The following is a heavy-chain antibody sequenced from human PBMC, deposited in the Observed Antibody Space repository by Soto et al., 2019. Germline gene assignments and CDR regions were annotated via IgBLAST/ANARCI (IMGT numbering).Heavy chain of an antibody. D-gene: IGHD6-13*01. Sequence: SETLSLTCTVSGGSISSNYWTWIRQPPGKGLEWIGYVYNSGSTNYNPSLKSRVTISEDTSKSQFSLRVNSMTAADTAVYYCARYRREAVAGYTLDNWGQGILVTVSS. CDR3: ARYRREAVAGYTLDN. J-gene: IGHJ4*02. V-gene: IGHV4-59*01. CDR1: GGSISSNY. CDR2: VYNSGST.